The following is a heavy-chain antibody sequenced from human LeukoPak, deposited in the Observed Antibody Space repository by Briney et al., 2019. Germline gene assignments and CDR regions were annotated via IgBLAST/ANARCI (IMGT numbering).Heavy chain of an antibody. CDR3: ARVNSGSYYQFFDY. V-gene: IGHV4-38-2*01. D-gene: IGHD1-26*01. Sequence: PSETLSLTCAVSGYSISGGYYWGWIRQPPGKGLEWIGSIYHSGSTYYNPSLKSRVTISVDTSKNQFSLKLSSVTAADTAVYYCARVNSGSYYQFFDYWGQGTLVTVSS. J-gene: IGHJ4*02. CDR2: IYHSGST. CDR1: GYSISGGYY.